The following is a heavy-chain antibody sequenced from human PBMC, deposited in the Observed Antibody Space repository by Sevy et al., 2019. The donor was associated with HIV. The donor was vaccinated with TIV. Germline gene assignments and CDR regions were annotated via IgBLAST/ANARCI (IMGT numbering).Heavy chain of an antibody. CDR1: GYTFTGYY. J-gene: IGHJ6*02. V-gene: IGHV1-2*06. D-gene: IGHD6-13*01. Sequence: ASVKVSCKASGYTFTGYYMHWVRQAPGQGLEWMGRINPKSGDTKYAQKFQGGVTMTRDTSISTAYMELSSLKSDDTAVYYCARGTSSSRPGFYQYYYGMDVWGQGTTVTVSS. CDR2: INPKSGDT. CDR3: ARGTSSSRPGFYQYYYGMDV.